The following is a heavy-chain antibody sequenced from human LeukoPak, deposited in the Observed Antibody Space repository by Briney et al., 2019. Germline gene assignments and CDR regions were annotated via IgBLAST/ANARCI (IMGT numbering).Heavy chain of an antibody. V-gene: IGHV4-31*03. CDR1: GGSISSGGYY. J-gene: IGHJ4*02. CDR3: ARAGGGPIDY. CDR2: IYYSGST. D-gene: IGHD3-10*01. Sequence: TLSLTCTVSGGSISSGGYYWSWIRQHPGKGLEWIGYIYYSGSTYYNPSLKSRVTISVDTSKNQFSPRLSSVTAADTAVYYCARAGGGPIDYWGQGTLVTVSS.